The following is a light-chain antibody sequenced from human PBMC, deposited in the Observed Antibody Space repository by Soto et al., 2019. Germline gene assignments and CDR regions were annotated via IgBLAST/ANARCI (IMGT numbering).Light chain of an antibody. CDR1: QSVGSY. V-gene: IGKV3-11*01. CDR2: DAS. CDR3: QQRSDWPLT. Sequence: EIVVTQSPATLSLSPGERATLSCRASQSVGSYLVWYQQKPGQAPRLLISDASDRATGIPARFSGSGSGTDFTLTISSLEPEDFAVYYCQQRSDWPLTFGGGTKAEIK. J-gene: IGKJ4*01.